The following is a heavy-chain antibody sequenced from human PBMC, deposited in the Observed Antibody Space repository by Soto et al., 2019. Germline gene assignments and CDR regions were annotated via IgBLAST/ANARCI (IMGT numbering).Heavy chain of an antibody. CDR3: ARGELLLWFGELLDYYGMDV. Sequence: SETLSLTCAVYGGSFSGYHWSWIRQPPGKGLEWIGEINHSGSTNYNPSLKSRVTISVDTSKNQFSLKLSSVTAADTAVYYCARGELLLWFGELLDYYGMDVWGQGTTVTVSS. V-gene: IGHV4-34*01. J-gene: IGHJ6*02. CDR2: INHSGST. D-gene: IGHD3-10*01. CDR1: GGSFSGYH.